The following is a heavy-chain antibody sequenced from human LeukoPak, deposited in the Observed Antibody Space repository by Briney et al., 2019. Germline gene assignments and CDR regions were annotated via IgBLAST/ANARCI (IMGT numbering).Heavy chain of an antibody. Sequence: GGSLRLSCAASGFTFSSYAMHWVRQAPGKGLEWVAVISYDGSNKYYADSVKGRFTISRDNSRSMLFLEMNFLRTDDTAVYYCAKETLPGFFSEGFDSWGQGTQVIVSS. CDR2: ISYDGSNK. D-gene: IGHD3-3*01. CDR1: GFTFSSYA. CDR3: AKETLPGFFSEGFDS. V-gene: IGHV3-30-3*02. J-gene: IGHJ4*02.